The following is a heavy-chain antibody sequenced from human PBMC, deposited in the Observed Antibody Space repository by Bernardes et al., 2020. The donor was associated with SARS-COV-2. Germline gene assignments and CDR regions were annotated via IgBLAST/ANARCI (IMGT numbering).Heavy chain of an antibody. D-gene: IGHD3-10*01. CDR1: SAFVSTFY. Sequence: ETLSLTCTVSSAFVSTFYWAWLRQPAGRELEWIGRVSSSAGTNYNPSLKSRVTMSVDTSQNQFSLKLSSVTAADTAVYYCARIVEFQLLYYYSYYMDVWGKGTTVTVSS. J-gene: IGHJ6*03. V-gene: IGHV4-4*07. CDR2: VSSSAGT. CDR3: ARIVEFQLLYYYSYYMDV.